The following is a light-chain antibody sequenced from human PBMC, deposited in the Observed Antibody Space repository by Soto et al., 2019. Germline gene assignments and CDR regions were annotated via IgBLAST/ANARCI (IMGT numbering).Light chain of an antibody. CDR2: GTS. CDR1: QSVDTKN. Sequence: EIVLTQSPATLSLSLGEGATLSCRASQSVDTKNVAWYRQKPGQAPSLVMYGTSNRGADIPDRFSGTGSGTDFSLTISRLEPEDFAVYYCQHYGSSPPDTFGQGTKLEIK. CDR3: QHYGSSPPDT. J-gene: IGKJ2*01. V-gene: IGKV3-20*01.